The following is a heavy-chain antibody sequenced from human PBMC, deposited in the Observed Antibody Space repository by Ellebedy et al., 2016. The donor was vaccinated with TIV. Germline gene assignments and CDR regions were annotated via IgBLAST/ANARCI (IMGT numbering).Heavy chain of an antibody. CDR3: ARDRGYQDY. D-gene: IGHD3-10*01. J-gene: IGHJ4*02. Sequence: MPSETLSLTCTVSGGSINSYYWSWIRQPPGKGLEWIGYIYYSGSTNFNPSLKSRITISVDTSKNQFSLKLSSVTAADTAVYFCARDRGYQDYWGQGTLVTVSS. V-gene: IGHV4-59*01. CDR2: IYYSGST. CDR1: GGSINSYY.